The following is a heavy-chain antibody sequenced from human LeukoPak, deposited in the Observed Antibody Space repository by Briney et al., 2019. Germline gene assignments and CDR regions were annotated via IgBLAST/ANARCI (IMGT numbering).Heavy chain of an antibody. V-gene: IGHV3-23*01. Sequence: PGGSLRLSCAASGFTFNSYGMSWVRQAPGQGLEWVSAISGSGGSTYYADSVKGRFPISRDHPKNTLYLQMNSLRAEDTAVYYCAKGDYCSGGSSYPNPPDFDYWGQGTLVTVSS. J-gene: IGHJ4*02. CDR2: ISGSGGST. CDR1: GFTFNSYG. CDR3: AKGDYCSGGSSYPNPPDFDY. D-gene: IGHD2-15*01.